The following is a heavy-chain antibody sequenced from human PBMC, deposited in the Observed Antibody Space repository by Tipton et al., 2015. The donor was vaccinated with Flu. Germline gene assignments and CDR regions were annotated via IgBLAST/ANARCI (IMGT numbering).Heavy chain of an antibody. Sequence: TLSLTCSVSGGSISRSSSYWGWIRQPPGKGLEWIGSFYDGGSTYYNASLKSRGTISVDTSNNQFSLKLSFVTAADTAVYFCARGSGYSSAFEWGQGTKVTVSS. CDR1: GGSISRSSSY. CDR3: ARGSGYSSAFE. V-gene: IGHV4-39*07. J-gene: IGHJ3*01. CDR2: FYDGGST. D-gene: IGHD6-19*01.